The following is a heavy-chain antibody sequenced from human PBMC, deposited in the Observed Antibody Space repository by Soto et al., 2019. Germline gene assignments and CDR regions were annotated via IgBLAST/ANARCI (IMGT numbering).Heavy chain of an antibody. CDR2: ISGSGGST. D-gene: IGHD2-21*02. CDR3: AKDLGVVTAGPYNWFDP. CDR1: GFTFSSYA. Sequence: GGSLRLSCAASGFTFSSYAMSWVRQAPGKGLEWVSAISGSGGSTYYEDSVKGRFTISRDNSKNTLYLQMNSLRAEDTAVYYCAKDLGVVTAGPYNWFDPWGQGTLVTVSS. J-gene: IGHJ5*02. V-gene: IGHV3-23*01.